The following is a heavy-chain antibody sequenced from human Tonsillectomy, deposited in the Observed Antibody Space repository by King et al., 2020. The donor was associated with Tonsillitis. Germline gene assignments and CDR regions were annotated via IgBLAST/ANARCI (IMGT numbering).Heavy chain of an antibody. J-gene: IGHJ4*02. Sequence: VQLQESGPGLVKPSETLSLTCTVSGVSISSYYWSWVRQPPGKGLEWIGYIYNSGSTNYNPSLRSRVTISVDTSKNHFSLLLSSVTAADTAVYYCARAASTLGVVMPFDYWGQGTLVTVSS. CDR2: IYNSGST. D-gene: IGHD3-3*01. CDR1: GVSISSYY. CDR3: ARAASTLGVVMPFDY. V-gene: IGHV4-59*01.